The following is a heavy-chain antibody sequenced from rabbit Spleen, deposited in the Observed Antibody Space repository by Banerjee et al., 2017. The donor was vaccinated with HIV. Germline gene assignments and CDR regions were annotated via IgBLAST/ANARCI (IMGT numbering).Heavy chain of an antibody. CDR1: GVSFSFNSY. Sequence: QSLEESGGDLVKPGASLTLTCTASGVSFSFNSYMCWVRQAPGKGLEWIACIDAGSSAFTYFASWVQGRFTISKTSSTTVTLQMTSLTAADTATYFCARDTSSSFSSYGMDLWGQGTLVTVS. J-gene: IGHJ6*01. CDR3: ARDTSSSFSSYGMDL. D-gene: IGHD1-1*01. CDR2: IDAGSSAFT. V-gene: IGHV1S40*01.